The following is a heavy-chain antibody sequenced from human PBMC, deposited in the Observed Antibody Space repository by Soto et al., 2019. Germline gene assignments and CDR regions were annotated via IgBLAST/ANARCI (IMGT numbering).Heavy chain of an antibody. CDR3: ARDPYSAYARTLDY. CDR2: INAGNGNT. CDR1: GYTFTSYA. J-gene: IGHJ4*02. Sequence: VASVKVSCKASGYTFTSYAMHWVRQAPGQRLEWMGWINAGNGNTKYSQKFQGRVTITRDTSASTAYMELSSLRSEDTAVYYCARDPYSAYARTLDYWGQGTLVTVSS. V-gene: IGHV1-3*01. D-gene: IGHD5-12*01.